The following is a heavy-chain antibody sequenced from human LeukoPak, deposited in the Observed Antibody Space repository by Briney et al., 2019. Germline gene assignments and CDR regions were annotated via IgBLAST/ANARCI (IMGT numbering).Heavy chain of an antibody. V-gene: IGHV1-18*01. CDR3: ARDRGAYYYGSGSFFDY. CDR2: ISAYNGNT. D-gene: IGHD3-10*01. J-gene: IGHJ4*02. Sequence: GASVKVSCKASGYTLTSYGISWVRQAPGQGLEWMGWISAYNGNTNYAQKLQGRVTMTTDTSTSTAYMELRSLRSDDTAVYHCARDRGAYYYGSGSFFDYWGQGTLVTVSS. CDR1: GYTLTSYG.